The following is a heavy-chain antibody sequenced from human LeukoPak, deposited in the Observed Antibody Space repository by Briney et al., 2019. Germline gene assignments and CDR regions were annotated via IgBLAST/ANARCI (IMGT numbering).Heavy chain of an antibody. Sequence: GGSLRLSCAASGFTFRNYGMHWVRQAPGKGLEWVALIWYDGSNKYYADSVKGRFTISRDNSKNMLYLQTNSLRTEDTAVYYCATLRSDSSGWYYFDYWGQGTLVTVSS. CDR2: IWYDGSNK. V-gene: IGHV3-30*02. J-gene: IGHJ4*02. D-gene: IGHD6-19*01. CDR1: GFTFRNYG. CDR3: ATLRSDSSGWYYFDY.